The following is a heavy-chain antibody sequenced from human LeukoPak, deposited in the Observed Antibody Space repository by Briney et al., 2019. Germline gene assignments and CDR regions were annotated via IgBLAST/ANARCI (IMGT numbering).Heavy chain of an antibody. CDR1: GGSISGYY. CDR3: ARHEGAGGHVN. Sequence: PSETLSLTCTVPGGSISGYYWSWIRQPPGKGLDWIGYIYYSGSTNYNPSLKSRVTISVDRSKNQFSLNVSSVTAADTAVYYCARHEGAGGHVNWGQGTLVTVSS. CDR2: IYYSGST. D-gene: IGHD6-13*01. V-gene: IGHV4-59*08. J-gene: IGHJ4*02.